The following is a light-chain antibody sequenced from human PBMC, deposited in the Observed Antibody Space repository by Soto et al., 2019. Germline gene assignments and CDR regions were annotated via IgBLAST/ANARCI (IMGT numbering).Light chain of an antibody. V-gene: IGLV1-44*01. J-gene: IGLJ2*01. CDR1: SSNIGSNL. CDR3: VAWDDSLNGHVV. CDR2: NNN. Sequence: QSVLTQPPSASGTPGQRVTISCSGSSSNIGSNLVNWYQQFPGTAPKLLIYNNNQRPSGVPDRFSGSRSGTSASLAISGLQSEDEADYYCVAWDDSLNGHVVFGGGTKVTVL.